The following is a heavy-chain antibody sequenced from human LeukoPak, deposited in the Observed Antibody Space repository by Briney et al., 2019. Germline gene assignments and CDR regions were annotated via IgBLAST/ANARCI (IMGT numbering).Heavy chain of an antibody. V-gene: IGHV1-69*13. CDR1: GGTFSSYA. Sequence: SVKVSCKASGGTFSSYAISWVRQAPGQGLEWMGGIIPIFGTANYEQKFQGRVTITADESTSTAYMELSSLRSEDTAVYYCARERRGPDFWSGQDAFDIWGQGTMVTVSS. D-gene: IGHD3-3*01. J-gene: IGHJ3*02. CDR3: ARERRGPDFWSGQDAFDI. CDR2: IIPIFGTA.